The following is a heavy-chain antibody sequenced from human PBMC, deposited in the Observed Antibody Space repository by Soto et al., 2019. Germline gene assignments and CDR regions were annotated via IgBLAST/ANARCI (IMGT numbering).Heavy chain of an antibody. Sequence: QVQLQQWGAGLVKPSETLSLTCAVYGGSLRNYNWTWIRQAPGKGLEWIGAINHSGDTNYDSSLKSRVSISVDTTKNQFSLILYSVTAADTAVYYCARGRRHSHFWNGYEFEGPSGLDVWGQGTTVTVTS. J-gene: IGHJ6*02. CDR2: INHSGDT. CDR3: ARGRRHSHFWNGYEFEGPSGLDV. V-gene: IGHV4-34*02. CDR1: GGSLRNYN. D-gene: IGHD3-3*02.